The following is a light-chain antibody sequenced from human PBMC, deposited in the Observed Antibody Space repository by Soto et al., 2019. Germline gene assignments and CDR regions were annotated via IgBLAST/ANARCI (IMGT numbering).Light chain of an antibody. Sequence: DIQLTQSPSSLSASVGDRVTITCRASQGVSKWLAWYQQKPGKAPILLIHGASSLQSGVPSRFSGSGSGTDFTLTITSLQPEYIATYYCQQANSVPLTFGQGTRLDIK. CDR1: QGVSKW. J-gene: IGKJ5*01. V-gene: IGKV1-12*01. CDR3: QQANSVPLT. CDR2: GAS.